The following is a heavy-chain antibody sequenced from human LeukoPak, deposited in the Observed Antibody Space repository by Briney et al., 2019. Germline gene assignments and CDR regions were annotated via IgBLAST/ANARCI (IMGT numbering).Heavy chain of an antibody. CDR2: MRSDGSTK. CDR1: GFTFSNYG. Sequence: GGSLRLSCAAPGFTFSNYGMHWVRQAPGKGLEWVAYMRSDGSTKYYADSVKGRFTISRDNSKNTLYVQMNSLRAEDTAVYYCAKGYDSSGFYLDYWGRGTLVTVS. J-gene: IGHJ4*02. V-gene: IGHV3-30*02. D-gene: IGHD3-22*01. CDR3: AKGYDSSGFYLDY.